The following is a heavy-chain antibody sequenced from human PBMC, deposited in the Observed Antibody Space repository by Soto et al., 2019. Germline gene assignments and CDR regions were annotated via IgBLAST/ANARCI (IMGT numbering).Heavy chain of an antibody. CDR3: ARGQLLHYQYGLDV. Sequence: QVQLQESGPALVRPSDSPSLMCSVSGVPITTFYWSWIRQAPGKGLEYIGYIYYGGSTHYNPALKSRVTISVDTANNEFSLKLRSVTAADTAAYYCARGQLLHYQYGLDVWGQGTTVIV. CDR1: GVPITTFY. J-gene: IGHJ6*02. CDR2: IYYGGST. V-gene: IGHV4-59*07. D-gene: IGHD3-10*01.